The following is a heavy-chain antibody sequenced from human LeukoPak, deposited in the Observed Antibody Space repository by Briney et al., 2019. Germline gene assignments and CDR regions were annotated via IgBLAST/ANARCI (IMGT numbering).Heavy chain of an antibody. CDR3: ARGPLYCSSTSCYLHHFDY. D-gene: IGHD2-2*01. V-gene: IGHV4-4*02. CDR1: GGSMYVSNW. Sequence: SETLSLTCAVSGGSMYVSNWWTWVRQSPGKGLEWIGEIHHSGSANYNPSLKSRVTISVDTSKNQFSLNLSSVTAADTAAYYCARGPLYCSSTSCYLHHFDYWGQGTLVTVSS. CDR2: IHHSGSA. J-gene: IGHJ4*02.